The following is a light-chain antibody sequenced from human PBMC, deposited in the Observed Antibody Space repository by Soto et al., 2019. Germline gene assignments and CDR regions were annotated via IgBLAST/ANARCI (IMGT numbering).Light chain of an antibody. Sequence: DIQMTKSHSTPSAALGDRVTIDCLASQSISNWLAGYQHKPGKAPKRLIYKASSLESGFPSRFSGSGSGTEFTLTIISLQPDELASYYWQQYNIYPYTFGQGTNLAVK. CDR1: QSISNW. CDR2: KAS. CDR3: QQYNIYPYT. V-gene: IGKV1-5*03. J-gene: IGKJ2*01.